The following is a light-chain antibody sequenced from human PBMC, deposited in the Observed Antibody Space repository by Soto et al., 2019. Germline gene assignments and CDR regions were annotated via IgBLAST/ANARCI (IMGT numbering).Light chain of an antibody. CDR3: GSYASSTTLGV. V-gene: IGLV2-14*01. J-gene: IGLJ1*01. Sequence: QSVLDQPASVSGSPGQSITISCTGPSSDVGGYNYVSWYQQHPGKAPKLMIYDVSNRPLGVSIRFSGSKSGNTASLTISGLQAEDEADYYCGSYASSTTLGVFGTGTQLTVL. CDR2: DVS. CDR1: SSDVGGYNY.